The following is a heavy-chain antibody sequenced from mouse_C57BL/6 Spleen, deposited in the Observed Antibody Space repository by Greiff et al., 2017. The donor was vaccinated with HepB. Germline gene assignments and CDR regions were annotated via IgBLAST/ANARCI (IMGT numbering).Heavy chain of an antibody. CDR2: ISSGGDYI. CDR3: TRNYYGSSYHWYFDV. Sequence: EVQVVESGEGLVKPGGSLKLSCAASGFTFSSYAMSWVRQTPEKRLEWVAYISSGGDYIYYADTVKGRFTISRDNARNTLYLQMSSLKSEDTAMYYCTRNYYGSSYHWYFDVWGTGTTVTVSS. CDR1: GFTFSSYA. J-gene: IGHJ1*03. V-gene: IGHV5-9-1*02. D-gene: IGHD1-1*01.